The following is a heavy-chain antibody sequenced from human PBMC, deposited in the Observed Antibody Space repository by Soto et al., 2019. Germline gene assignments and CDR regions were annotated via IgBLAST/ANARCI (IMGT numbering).Heavy chain of an antibody. V-gene: IGHV3-66*01. J-gene: IGHJ4*02. CDR2: IYSGGST. Sequence: GSLRLSCAASGFTVSSNYMSWVRQAPGKGLEWVSVIYSGGSTYYADSVKGRFTISRDNSKNTLYLQMNSLRAEDTAVYYCARDRRGPGYSIPFDYWGQGTLVTVSS. D-gene: IGHD3-22*01. CDR3: ARDRRGPGYSIPFDY. CDR1: GFTVSSNY.